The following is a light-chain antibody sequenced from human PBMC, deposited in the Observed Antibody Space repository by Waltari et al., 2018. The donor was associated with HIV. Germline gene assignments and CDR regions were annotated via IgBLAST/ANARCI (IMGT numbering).Light chain of an antibody. CDR3: QQYNSYPIT. J-gene: IGKJ5*01. V-gene: IGKV1-5*01. CDR2: DAS. CDR1: HSVSSR. Sequence: DIQMTQSPSTLSASVGDRVTITCRASHSVSSRVAWYQQKPGKAPKLLIYDASSLQSGVPSNFSGSGSGTDFTLTISSLQPEDFATYYCQQYNSYPITFGQGTRLEIK.